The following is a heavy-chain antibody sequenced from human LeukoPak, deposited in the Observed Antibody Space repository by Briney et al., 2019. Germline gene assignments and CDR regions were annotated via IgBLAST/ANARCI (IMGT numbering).Heavy chain of an antibody. J-gene: IGHJ4*02. V-gene: IGHV3-23*01. CDR1: GFTFSSYG. CDR3: ARVKTGMVRGVIFDFDY. Sequence: GGTLRLSCAASGFTFSSYGMSWVRQAPGKGLEWVSAISGSGGSTYYADSVKGRFTISRDNSKNSLYLQMNSLRAEDTAVYYCARVKTGMVRGVIFDFDYWGQGTLVTVSS. D-gene: IGHD3-10*01. CDR2: ISGSGGST.